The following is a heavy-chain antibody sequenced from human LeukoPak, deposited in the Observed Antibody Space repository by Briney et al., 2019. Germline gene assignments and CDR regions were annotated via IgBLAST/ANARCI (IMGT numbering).Heavy chain of an antibody. D-gene: IGHD4-17*01. CDR3: ARGGRTTVTGNDAFDI. V-gene: IGHV4-39*07. J-gene: IGHJ3*02. CDR2: IYYSGST. Sequence: SETLSLTCTVSGGSISSSSYYWGWIRQPPGKGLEWIGSIYYSGSTYYNPSLKSRVTIPVDTSKNQFSLKLSSVTAADTAVYYCARGGRTTVTGNDAFDIWGQGTMVTVSS. CDR1: GGSISSSSYY.